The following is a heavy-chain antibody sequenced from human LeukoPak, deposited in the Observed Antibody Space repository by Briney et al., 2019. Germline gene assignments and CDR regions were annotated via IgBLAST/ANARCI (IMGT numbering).Heavy chain of an antibody. D-gene: IGHD3-22*01. CDR1: GFTVSSNY. J-gene: IGHJ3*02. V-gene: IGHV3-15*01. Sequence: GSLRLSCSASGFTVSSNYMSWVRQAPGKGLEWVGHIKSKTDGGTTDYAAPVKGRFTISRDDSKNTLYLQMNSLKTEDTAVYYCTTGPRYDSSGHAFDIWGQGTMVTVSS. CDR2: IKSKTDGGTT. CDR3: TTGPRYDSSGHAFDI.